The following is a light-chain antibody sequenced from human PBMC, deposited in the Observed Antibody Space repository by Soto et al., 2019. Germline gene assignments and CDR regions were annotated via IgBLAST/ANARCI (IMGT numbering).Light chain of an antibody. CDR1: QGISSA. J-gene: IGKJ5*01. V-gene: IGKV1-13*02. CDR2: DAS. Sequence: AIPLTQSPSSLSASVGDRVSITCRASQGISSALAWYQHKPEKAPKILIYDASSLQSGVPSWFSGSESGTECTLTISSLQPEDFANYYCQQLKTYPYTFGQGTRLEIK. CDR3: QQLKTYPYT.